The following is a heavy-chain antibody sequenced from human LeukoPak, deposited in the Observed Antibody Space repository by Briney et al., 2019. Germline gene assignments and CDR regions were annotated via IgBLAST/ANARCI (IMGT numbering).Heavy chain of an antibody. CDR1: GYSISSGYY. CDR2: IYHSGST. Sequence: PSETLSLTCTASGYSISSGYYCGWIRQPPGKGLEWIGSIYHSGSTYYNPSLKSRVTISVDTSKNHFSLKMSSVTAADTAVCYYARVTIGYCSGGSCNHAFDIWGQGTMVTVSS. J-gene: IGHJ3*02. D-gene: IGHD2-15*01. V-gene: IGHV4-38-2*02. CDR3: ARVTIGYCSGGSCNHAFDI.